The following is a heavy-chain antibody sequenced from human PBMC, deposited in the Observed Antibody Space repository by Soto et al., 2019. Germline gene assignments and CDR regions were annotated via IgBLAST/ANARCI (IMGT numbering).Heavy chain of an antibody. CDR2: TYYRSKWYN. J-gene: IGHJ3*02. Sequence: SQPLSLTCAISGDSVSSNSAAWNWIRQSPSRGLEWLGRTYYRSKWYNDYAVSVKSRITINPDTSKNQFSLQLNSVTPEDTAVYYCAREYCSSTSCYPSDAFDIWGQGTMVTVSS. V-gene: IGHV6-1*01. CDR1: GDSVSSNSAA. CDR3: AREYCSSTSCYPSDAFDI. D-gene: IGHD2-2*01.